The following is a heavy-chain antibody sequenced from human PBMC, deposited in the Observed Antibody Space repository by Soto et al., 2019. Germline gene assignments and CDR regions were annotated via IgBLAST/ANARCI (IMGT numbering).Heavy chain of an antibody. D-gene: IGHD5-18*01. Sequence: EVQLVESGGGLVQPGGSLRLSCAASGFTFSSYWMHWVRQAPGKGMVWVSRINSDGSSTSYADSVKGRFTISRDKAKNTLYLHMNRLRAEETAVYYCARVGSEDVDTAMAKLYYYSYGMDVWGQGTTVTVSS. J-gene: IGHJ6*02. CDR2: INSDGSST. CDR3: ARVGSEDVDTAMAKLYYYSYGMDV. CDR1: GFTFSSYW. V-gene: IGHV3-74*01.